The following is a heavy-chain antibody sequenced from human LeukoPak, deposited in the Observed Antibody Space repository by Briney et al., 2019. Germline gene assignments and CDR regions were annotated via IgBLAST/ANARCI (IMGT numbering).Heavy chain of an antibody. V-gene: IGHV3-23*01. CDR2: ISGSGGST. J-gene: IGHJ5*02. D-gene: IGHD4-17*01. CDR1: GFTFSSYA. CDR3: AKDLNYGDGGWELDP. Sequence: PGGSLRLSCAASGFTFSSYAMSWVRQAPGKGLEWVSAISGSGGSTYYADSVKGRFTISRDNSKNTLYLQMNSLRAEDTAVYYCAKDLNYGDGGWELDPWGQGTLVSVSS.